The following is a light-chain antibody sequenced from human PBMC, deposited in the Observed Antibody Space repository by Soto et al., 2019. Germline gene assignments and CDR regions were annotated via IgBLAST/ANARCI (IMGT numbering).Light chain of an antibody. J-gene: IGKJ1*01. V-gene: IGKV3-20*01. CDR1: QSVSSSY. CDR2: GAS. Sequence: NVLTQSPGTLSLYPRERATLSCRASQSVSSSYLAWYQQKPGQAPRLLIYGASSRATGIPDRFSGSGSGAEFTLTISRLEPEDFAVYYCQQYGSLSWTFGQGTKVDIK. CDR3: QQYGSLSWT.